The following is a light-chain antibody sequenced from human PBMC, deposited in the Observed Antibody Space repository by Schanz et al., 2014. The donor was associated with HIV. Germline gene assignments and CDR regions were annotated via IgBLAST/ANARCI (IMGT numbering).Light chain of an antibody. CDR1: QSVRSN. J-gene: IGKJ1*01. CDR3: QQYGGSPRWT. CDR2: DAS. V-gene: IGKV3-20*01. Sequence: DILMTQSPATLSVSPGERVTLSCRAGQSVRSNLAWYQHKPGQAPKLLIFDASKRAPGIPARFSGSGSETDFTLTISGLEPEDFAVYYCQQYGGSPRWTFGQGTKVEIK.